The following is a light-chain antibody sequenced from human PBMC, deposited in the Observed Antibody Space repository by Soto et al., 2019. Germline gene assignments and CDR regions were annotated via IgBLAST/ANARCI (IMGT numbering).Light chain of an antibody. V-gene: IGKV1-39*01. CDR3: QHGYSTPLT. J-gene: IGKJ4*01. Sequence: DIQMTQSPSSLAASFLDGVTITCRASQSISTYLHWYQQKPGKAPNLLIYAASTLQSGVPSRFSGSGSGTDFTLTISSLQPEDFATYFCQHGYSTPLTFGGGTKVDIK. CDR2: AAS. CDR1: QSISTY.